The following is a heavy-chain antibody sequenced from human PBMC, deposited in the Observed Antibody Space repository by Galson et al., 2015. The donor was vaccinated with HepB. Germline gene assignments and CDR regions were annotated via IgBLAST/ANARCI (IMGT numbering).Heavy chain of an antibody. V-gene: IGHV1-2*02. CDR1: GYTFTGYY. J-gene: IGHJ3*02. CDR3: ARDGGGYYDSGDAFDI. D-gene: IGHD3-10*01. Sequence: SVKVSCKASGYTFTGYYMHWVRQAPGQGLEWMGWINPNSGGTNYAQKFQGRVTMTRDTSISTAYMELSRLRSDDTAVYYCARDGGGYYDSGDAFDIWGQGTMVTVSS. CDR2: INPNSGGT.